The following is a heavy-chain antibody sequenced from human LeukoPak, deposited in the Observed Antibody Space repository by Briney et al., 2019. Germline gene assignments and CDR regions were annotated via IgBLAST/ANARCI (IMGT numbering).Heavy chain of an antibody. V-gene: IGHV4-30-2*01. CDR3: ARELGEGSSWPHFDY. CDR2: IYHSGST. J-gene: IGHJ4*02. D-gene: IGHD6-13*01. CDR1: GGSISSGGYY. Sequence: SETLFLTCTVSGGSISSGGYYWSWIRQPPGKGLEWIGYIYHSGSTYYNPSLKSRVTISVDRSKNQFSLKLSSVTAADTAVYYCARELGEGSSWPHFDYWGQGTLVTVSS.